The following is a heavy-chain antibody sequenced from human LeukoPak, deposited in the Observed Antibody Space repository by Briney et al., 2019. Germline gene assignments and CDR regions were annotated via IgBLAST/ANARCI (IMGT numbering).Heavy chain of an antibody. J-gene: IGHJ4*02. Sequence: GESLRLSCAASGFTFSSYAMSWVRQAPGKGLEWVSAISGSGGSTYYADSVKGRFTISRDNSKNTLYLQMNSLRAEDTAVYYCAKDQWELLSFDYWGQGTLVTVSS. CDR1: GFTFSSYA. CDR3: AKDQWELLSFDY. D-gene: IGHD1-26*01. CDR2: ISGSGGST. V-gene: IGHV3-23*01.